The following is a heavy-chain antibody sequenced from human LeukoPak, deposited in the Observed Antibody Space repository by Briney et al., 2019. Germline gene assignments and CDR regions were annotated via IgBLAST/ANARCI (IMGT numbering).Heavy chain of an antibody. CDR1: GGTFSSYA. Sequence: GASVKVSRKASGGTFSSYAISWVRQAPGQGLEWMGGIIPIFGTANYAQKFQGRVTITTDESTSTAYMELSSLRSEDTAVYYCASPGGCSSTSCYNAFDIWGQGTMVTVSS. CDR3: ASPGGCSSTSCYNAFDI. V-gene: IGHV1-69*05. D-gene: IGHD2-2*02. CDR2: IIPIFGTA. J-gene: IGHJ3*02.